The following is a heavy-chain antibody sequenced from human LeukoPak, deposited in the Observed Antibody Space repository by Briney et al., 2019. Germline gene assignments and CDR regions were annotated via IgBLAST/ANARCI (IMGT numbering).Heavy chain of an antibody. V-gene: IGHV3-23*01. CDR3: ARDRDGYNFPFNLPDY. CDR2: ISGSGGTT. D-gene: IGHD5-24*01. CDR1: GLTFSSYS. Sequence: GGSLRLSCAASGLTFSSYSMSWVRQAPGKGLEWVSVISGSGGTTYYADSVKGRFTISRDNSKNTLYLQMNSLRAEDTAVYYCARDRDGYNFPFNLPDYWGQGTLVTVSS. J-gene: IGHJ4*02.